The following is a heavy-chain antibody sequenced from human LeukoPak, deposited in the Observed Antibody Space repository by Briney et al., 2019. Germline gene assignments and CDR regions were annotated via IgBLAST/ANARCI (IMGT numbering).Heavy chain of an antibody. J-gene: IGHJ4*02. Sequence: GGSLRLSCAASGFTFDDYGMSWVRQAPGKGLEWVSGLNWNGGSIGYADSVKGRFTISGDNAKNSLYLQMNSLRAEDTALYYCARGWFGELYSLDYWGQGTLVTVSS. CDR2: LNWNGGSI. V-gene: IGHV3-20*04. CDR3: ARGWFGELYSLDY. CDR1: GFTFDDYG. D-gene: IGHD3-10*01.